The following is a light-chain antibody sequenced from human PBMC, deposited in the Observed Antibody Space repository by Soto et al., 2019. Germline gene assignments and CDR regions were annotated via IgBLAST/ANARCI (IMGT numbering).Light chain of an antibody. CDR2: NSN. CDR3: AAWDDGLRGVV. Sequence: QSALTQPPSASGTPGQTVTIACSGSSSNVGSNYVYWYQQLPGTAPRLLIYNSNKRPSGVPDRFSGSRSGTSASLAISGLRSDDESDYYCAAWDDGLRGVVFGGGTKVTVL. CDR1: SSNVGSNY. V-gene: IGLV1-47*02. J-gene: IGLJ2*01.